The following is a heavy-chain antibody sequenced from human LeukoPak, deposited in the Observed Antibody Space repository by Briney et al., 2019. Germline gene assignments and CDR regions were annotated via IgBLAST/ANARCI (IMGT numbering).Heavy chain of an antibody. D-gene: IGHD3-22*01. J-gene: IGHJ4*02. CDR1: GFTFSSYA. Sequence: PGRSLRLSCAASGFTFSSYAMHWVRQAPGKGLEWVAVISYDGSNKYHADSVKGRFTISRDNSKNTLYLQMNSLRAEDTAVYYCARDGDSSGYPLRFFDYWGQGTLVTVSS. CDR3: ARDGDSSGYPLRFFDY. V-gene: IGHV3-30*04. CDR2: ISYDGSNK.